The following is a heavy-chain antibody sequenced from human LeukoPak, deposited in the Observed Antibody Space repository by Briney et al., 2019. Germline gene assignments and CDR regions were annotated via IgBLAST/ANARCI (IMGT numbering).Heavy chain of an antibody. J-gene: IGHJ4*02. CDR2: IYYSGST. V-gene: IGHV4-59*01. CDR3: ARDYGGKFDY. D-gene: IGHD4-23*01. CDR1: GGSISTYY. Sequence: PSETLSLTCTVSGGSISTYYWSWIRQPPGKGLEWIGCIYYSGSTKYNPSLKSRVTLSVDMSRNHFSLKLSSVTAADTAVYYCARDYGGKFDYWGRGTLVTVSS.